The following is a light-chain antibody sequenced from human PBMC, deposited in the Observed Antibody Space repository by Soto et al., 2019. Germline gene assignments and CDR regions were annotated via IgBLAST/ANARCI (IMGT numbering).Light chain of an antibody. CDR1: QSVAKDY. J-gene: IGKJ4*01. V-gene: IGKV3-20*01. CDR3: QQYATSPLT. CDR2: DAS. Sequence: EIVLTQSPGTLSLSPGERASLSCRASQSVAKDYLAWYQQKPGQALRLLISDASSRATGIPDRSSGSGSGTDFTLTVSRLEAEDFAVYFCQQYATSPLTFGGGTRVEIK.